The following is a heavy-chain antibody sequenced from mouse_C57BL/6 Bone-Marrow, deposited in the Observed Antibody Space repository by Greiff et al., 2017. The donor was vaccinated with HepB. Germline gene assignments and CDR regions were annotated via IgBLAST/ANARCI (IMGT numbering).Heavy chain of an antibody. CDR2: ISDGGSYT. CDR3: ASPYYSNPLGY. CDR1: GFTFSSYA. Sequence: EVMLVESGGGLVKPGGSLKLSCAASGFTFSSYAMSWVRQTPEKRLEWVATISDGGSYTYYPDNVKGRFTISRDNAKNNLYLQMSHLKSEDTAMYYCASPYYSNPLGYWGQGTTLTVSS. J-gene: IGHJ2*01. V-gene: IGHV5-4*03. D-gene: IGHD2-5*01.